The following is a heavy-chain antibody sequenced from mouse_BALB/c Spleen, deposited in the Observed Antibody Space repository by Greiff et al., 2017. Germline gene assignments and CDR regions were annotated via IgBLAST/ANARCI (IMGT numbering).Heavy chain of an antibody. Sequence: EVQLVESGAELVKPGASVKLSCTASGFNIKDTYMHWVKQRPEQGLEWIGRIDPANGNTKYDPKFQGKATITADTSSNTAYLQLSSLTSEDTAVYYCARSGNPGYYYAMGYWGQGTSVTVSS. CDR2: IDPANGNT. CDR1: GFNIKDTY. CDR3: ARSGNPGYYYAMGY. V-gene: IGHV14-3*02. D-gene: IGHD2-1*01. J-gene: IGHJ4*01.